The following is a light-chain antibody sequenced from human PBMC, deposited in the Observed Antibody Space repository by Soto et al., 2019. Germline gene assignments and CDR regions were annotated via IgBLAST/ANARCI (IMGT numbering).Light chain of an antibody. J-gene: IGKJ3*01. CDR2: DAS. V-gene: IGKV3-11*01. CDR3: QQRSNWPPL. Sequence: EIVLTQSPATLALSPRERATLSCRASRSVSSYLAWYQQKPGQAPRLLIYDASNSATGIPDRFSGSGSGTDFTLTISILEPEDFPVYYCQQRSNWPPLFGPGTKVDIK. CDR1: RSVSSY.